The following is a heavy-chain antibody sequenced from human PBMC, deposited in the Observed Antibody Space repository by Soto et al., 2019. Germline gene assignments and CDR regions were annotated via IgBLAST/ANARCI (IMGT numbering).Heavy chain of an antibody. CDR3: KRVGGSVSGMDV. J-gene: IGHJ6*02. V-gene: IGHV3-74*01. CDR1: GFTFSSYW. Sequence: EVQLVESGGGLVQPGGSLRLSCAASGFTFSSYWMHWVRQAPGKGLVWVSRIDNAGSSVRYADSVKGRFTSSRDNAKNTLYLQMNSLRAEDTAVYYCKRVGGSVSGMDVWGQGTTVTVSS. D-gene: IGHD1-26*01. CDR2: IDNAGSSV.